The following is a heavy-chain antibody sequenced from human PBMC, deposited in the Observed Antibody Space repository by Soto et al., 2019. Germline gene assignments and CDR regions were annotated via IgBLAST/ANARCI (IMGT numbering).Heavy chain of an antibody. J-gene: IGHJ4*02. Sequence: QVQLVESGGGLVKPGGSLRLSCAASGFTFSDYYMSWIRQAPGKGLEWVSYISSSSSYTNYAESVKGRLTISRDNAKNSLYMQMNSLRAEDTAVYYCARASPDTAMVIVYWGQGTLVTVSS. CDR1: GFTFSDYY. D-gene: IGHD5-18*01. V-gene: IGHV3-11*06. CDR3: ARASPDTAMVIVY. CDR2: ISSSSSYT.